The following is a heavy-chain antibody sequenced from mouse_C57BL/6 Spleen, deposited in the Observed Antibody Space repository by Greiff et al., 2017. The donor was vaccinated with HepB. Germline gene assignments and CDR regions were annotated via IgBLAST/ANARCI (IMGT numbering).Heavy chain of an antibody. V-gene: IGHV1-63*01. J-gene: IGHJ1*03. CDR2: IYPGGGYT. Sequence: VQLQQSGAELVRPGTSVKMSCKASGYTFTNYWIGWAKQRPGHGLEWIGDIYPGGGYTNYNEKFKGKATLTADKSSSTAYMQFSSLTSEDSAIYYCARSPPGRYDSNYLGYFDVWGTGTTVTVSS. CDR3: ARSPPGRYDSNYLGYFDV. CDR1: GYTFTNYW. D-gene: IGHD2-5*01.